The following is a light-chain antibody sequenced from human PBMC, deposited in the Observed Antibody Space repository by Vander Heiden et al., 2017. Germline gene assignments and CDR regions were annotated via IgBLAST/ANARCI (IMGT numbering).Light chain of an antibody. CDR2: AAS. V-gene: IGKV1-39*01. J-gene: IGKJ4*01. CDR3: QQSYSTPLT. CDR1: QSISSY. Sequence: DIQMTQSPSSLSASVGDRVTITCRASQSISSYLNWYHRKPGKAPKLLIYAASSLQSGVPSRFSGSGSGTDFTLTISSLQPEDFATYYCQQSYSTPLTFGGGTKVEIK.